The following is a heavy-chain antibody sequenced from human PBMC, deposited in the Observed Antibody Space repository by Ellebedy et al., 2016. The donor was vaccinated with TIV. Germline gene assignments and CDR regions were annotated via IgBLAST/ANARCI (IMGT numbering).Heavy chain of an antibody. CDR1: GGSISSGDYY. V-gene: IGHV4-30-4*01. D-gene: IGHD3-16*02. CDR3: ARRYDYVWGSYRLPDMDV. Sequence: SETLSLXXTVSGGSISSGDYYWSWIRQPPGKGLEWIGYIYYSGSTYYNPSLKSRVTISVDTSKNQFSLKLSSVTAADTAVYYCARRYDYVWGSYRLPDMDVWGQGTTVTVSS. J-gene: IGHJ6*02. CDR2: IYYSGST.